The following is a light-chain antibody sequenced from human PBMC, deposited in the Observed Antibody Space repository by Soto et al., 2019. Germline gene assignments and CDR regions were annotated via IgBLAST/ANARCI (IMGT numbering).Light chain of an antibody. CDR3: SSYAGSNNHHVL. CDR1: SSDVGGYEY. CDR2: EVI. V-gene: IGLV2-8*01. Sequence: QSALTQPPSASGSPGQSVTISCTGSSSDVGGYEYVSWYQQHPGKAPKLIIYEVIKRPSGVPDRFSGSKSGNTASLTVSGRQAEDEADYYYSSYAGSNNHHVLFGGGTKLTVL. J-gene: IGLJ2*01.